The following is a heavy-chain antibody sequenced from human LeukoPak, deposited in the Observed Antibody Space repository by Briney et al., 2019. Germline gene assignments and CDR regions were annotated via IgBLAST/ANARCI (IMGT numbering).Heavy chain of an antibody. CDR2: ISGSGGST. CDR1: GFTFSSYA. J-gene: IGHJ4*02. CDR3: SKDSSIHLNYDFWSGFSRFDY. Sequence: GGSLRLSCAASGFTFSSYAMSWVRQAPGKGLEWVSAISGSGGSTYYADSVKGRFTISRDNSKNTLYLQMNSLRAEDTAVYYCSKDSSIHLNYDFWSGFSRFDYWGQGTLVTVSS. V-gene: IGHV3-23*01. D-gene: IGHD3-3*01.